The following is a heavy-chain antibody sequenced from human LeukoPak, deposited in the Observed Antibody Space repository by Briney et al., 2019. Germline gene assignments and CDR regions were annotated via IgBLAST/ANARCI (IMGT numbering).Heavy chain of an antibody. CDR2: IYSGGST. J-gene: IGHJ4*02. CDR3: ASTFYGDSPPY. D-gene: IGHD4-17*01. Sequence: GGSLRLSCAPSGFTVSSNYMSWVRQAPGKGLEWVSVIYSGGSTYYADSVKGRFTLSRDNSKNTLYLQMNSLRAEDTAVYYCASTFYGDSPPYWGQGTLVTVSS. CDR1: GFTVSSNY. V-gene: IGHV3-66*01.